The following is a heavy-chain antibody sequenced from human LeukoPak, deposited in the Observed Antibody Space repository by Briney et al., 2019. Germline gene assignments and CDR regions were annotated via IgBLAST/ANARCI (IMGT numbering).Heavy chain of an antibody. V-gene: IGHV4-34*01. CDR1: GGSSSGYY. CDR3: ARTTVTTPFDY. D-gene: IGHD4-17*01. Sequence: SETLSLTCAVYGGSSSGYYWSWIRQPPGKGLEWIGEINHSGSTNYNPSLKSRVTISVDTSKNQFSLKLSSVTAADTAVYYCARTTVTTPFDYWGQGTLVTVSS. J-gene: IGHJ4*02. CDR2: INHSGST.